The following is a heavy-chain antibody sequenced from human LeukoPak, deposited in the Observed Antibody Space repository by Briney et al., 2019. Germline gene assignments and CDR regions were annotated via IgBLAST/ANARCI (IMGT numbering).Heavy chain of an antibody. V-gene: IGHV3-23*01. D-gene: IGHD3-9*01. CDR1: GFTFSNYA. CDR3: AKWGDYDVLTGYYVSDY. Sequence: GGSLRLSCAASGFTFSNYAMSWVRQAPGKGLEWVSAITGSGGNTYYADSVKGRFTISRDNSKNTVFLQMNSLRAEDTVVYYRAKWGDYDVLTGYYVSDYWGQGTLVTVSS. CDR2: ITGSGGNT. J-gene: IGHJ4*02.